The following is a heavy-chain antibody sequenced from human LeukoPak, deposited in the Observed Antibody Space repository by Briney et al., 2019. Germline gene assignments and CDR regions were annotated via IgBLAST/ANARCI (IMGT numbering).Heavy chain of an antibody. D-gene: IGHD2-8*01. CDR3: ARVGDCTNGVCVYYYMDV. Sequence: SVKVSCKASGGTFSSYAISWVRQAPGQGPEWMGGIIPIFGTANYAQKFQGRVTITTDESTSTAYMELSSLRSEDTAVYYCARVGDCTNGVCVYYYMDVWGKGTTVTVSS. CDR2: IIPIFGTA. V-gene: IGHV1-69*05. J-gene: IGHJ6*03. CDR1: GGTFSSYA.